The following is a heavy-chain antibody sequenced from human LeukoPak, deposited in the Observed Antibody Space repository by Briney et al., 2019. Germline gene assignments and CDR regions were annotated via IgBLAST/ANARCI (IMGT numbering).Heavy chain of an antibody. Sequence: GSLRLSCAASGFTFSSYGMHWVRQAPGKGLEWVAVISYDGSNKYYADSVKGRFTISRDNSKNTLYLQMNSLRAEDTAVYYCARSYGDYVEIDYWGQGTLVTVSS. V-gene: IGHV3-30*03. D-gene: IGHD4-17*01. CDR3: ARSYGDYVEIDY. CDR1: GFTFSSYG. J-gene: IGHJ4*02. CDR2: ISYDGSNK.